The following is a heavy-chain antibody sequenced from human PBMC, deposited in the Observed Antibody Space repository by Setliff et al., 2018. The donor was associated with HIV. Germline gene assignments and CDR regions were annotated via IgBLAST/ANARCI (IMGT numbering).Heavy chain of an antibody. Sequence: GGSLRLSCAASGFTFSIYAMTWVRRVPGKGLEWLSYISGGSTLFQYADSVKGRFTVSRDNVDNSLSLQMNNLRAEDTAFYYCATGGGGSSGSRWFDYWGRGTLVTVSS. CDR1: GFTFSIYA. CDR2: ISGGSTLF. D-gene: IGHD2-15*01. J-gene: IGHJ4*02. V-gene: IGHV3-48*01. CDR3: ATGGGGSSGSRWFDY.